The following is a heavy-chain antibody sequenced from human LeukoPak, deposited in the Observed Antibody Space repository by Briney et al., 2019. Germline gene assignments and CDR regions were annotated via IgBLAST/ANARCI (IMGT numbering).Heavy chain of an antibody. CDR1: GFTFSDYN. CDR2: ISRSGSTK. Sequence: GGSLRLSCAASGFTFSDYNMRWIRQAPGKGLEWVSSISRSGSTKYYADSVKGRFTISRDNAKNSLYLQMNSLRAEDTALYYCARDNYGSGSYADWGQGTLVTVSS. CDR3: ARDNYGSGSYAD. V-gene: IGHV3-11*01. J-gene: IGHJ4*02. D-gene: IGHD3-10*01.